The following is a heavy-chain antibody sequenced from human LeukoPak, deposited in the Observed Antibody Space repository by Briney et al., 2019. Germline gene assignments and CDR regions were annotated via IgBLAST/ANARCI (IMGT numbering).Heavy chain of an antibody. CDR1: GGSNSRSSDY. V-gene: IGHV4-39*01. CDR2: IYYHEHT. Sequence: SETLSLTCTVSGGSNSRSSDYWGWIRQAPGKGLEWIGSIYYHEHTYYNSSLKSRVTISVDTSKNQFSLKLNSVTAADTGVYFCARRAYSAAYWKHFDYWGQGTLVTVSS. CDR3: ARRAYSAAYWKHFDY. J-gene: IGHJ4*02. D-gene: IGHD1-1*01.